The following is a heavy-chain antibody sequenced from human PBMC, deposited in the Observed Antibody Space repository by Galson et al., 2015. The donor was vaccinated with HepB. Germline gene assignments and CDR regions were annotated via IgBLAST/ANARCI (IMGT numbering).Heavy chain of an antibody. V-gene: IGHV3-66*01. CDR2: INSGGGT. CDR1: GFTVSSNY. CDR3: VKDWQLFHLGY. J-gene: IGHJ4*02. Sequence: SLRLSCAASGFTVSSNYMSWVRQAPGKGLERVSFINSGGGTYYVDSVKGRFSISRDNSKNMLYLQMNSLRADDTAVYYCVKDWQLFHLGYWGQGTQVTASS. D-gene: IGHD6-6*01.